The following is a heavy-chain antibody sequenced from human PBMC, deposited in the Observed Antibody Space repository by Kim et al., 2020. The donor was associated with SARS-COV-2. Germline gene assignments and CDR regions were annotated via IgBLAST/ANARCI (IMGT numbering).Heavy chain of an antibody. CDR2: IYYSGST. J-gene: IGHJ5*02. CDR3: ARHPPPRYYDILTGYSKTKPGFDP. CDR1: GGSISSSSYY. Sequence: SETLSLTCTVSGGSISSSSYYWGWIRQPPGKGLEWIGSIYYSGSTYYNPSLKSRVTISVDTSKNQFSLKLSSVTAADTAVYYCARHPPPRYYDILTGYSKTKPGFDPWGQGTLVTVSS. V-gene: IGHV4-39*01. D-gene: IGHD3-9*01.